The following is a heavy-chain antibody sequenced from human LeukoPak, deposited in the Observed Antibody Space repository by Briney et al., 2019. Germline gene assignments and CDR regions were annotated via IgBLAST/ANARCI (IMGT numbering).Heavy chain of an antibody. CDR2: FDPEDGET. CDR3: ARGGTDYGDYRLFDY. J-gene: IGHJ4*02. CDR1: GYTLTELS. D-gene: IGHD4-17*01. Sequence: ASVKVSCKVSGYTLTELSMHWVRQAPGKGLEWMGGFDPEDGETIYAQKFQGRVTMTEDTSTDTAYMELSSLRSEDTAVYYCARGGTDYGDYRLFDYWGQGTLVTVSS. V-gene: IGHV1-24*01.